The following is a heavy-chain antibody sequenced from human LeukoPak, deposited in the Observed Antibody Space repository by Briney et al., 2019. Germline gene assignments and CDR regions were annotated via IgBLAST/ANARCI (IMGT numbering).Heavy chain of an antibody. D-gene: IGHD3-10*01. V-gene: IGHV4-34*01. CDR1: GGSFSGYY. J-gene: IGHJ5*02. Sequence: SETLSLTCAVYGGSFSGYYWSWIRQPPGKGLEWIGEINHSGSTNYNPSLKSRVTISVDTSKNQFSLKLSSATAADTAVYYCARGSGRRGSTNWFDPWGQGTLVTVSS. CDR2: INHSGST. CDR3: ARGSGRRGSTNWFDP.